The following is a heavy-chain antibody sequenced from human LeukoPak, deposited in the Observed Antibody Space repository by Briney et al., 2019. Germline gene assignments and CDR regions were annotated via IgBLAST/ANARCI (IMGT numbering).Heavy chain of an antibody. V-gene: IGHV4-59*01. D-gene: IGHD6-19*01. Sequence: SETLSLTCTVSGGSISSYYWSWIRQPPGKGLEWIGYIYYSGSTNYNPSLKSRVTISVDTSKNQFSLKLSSVTAADTAVYYCARGKQWLVQYYFDYWGQGTLVTVSS. CDR3: ARGKQWLVQYYFDY. CDR1: GGSISSYY. J-gene: IGHJ4*02. CDR2: IYYSGST.